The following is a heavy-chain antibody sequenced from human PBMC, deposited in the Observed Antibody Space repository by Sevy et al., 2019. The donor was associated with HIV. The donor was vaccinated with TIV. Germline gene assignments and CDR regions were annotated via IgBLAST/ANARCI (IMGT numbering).Heavy chain of an antibody. CDR3: AKRPYYYSNRAGHLVSSTDEADY. CDR1: GFTFNIYA. V-gene: IGHV3-23*01. CDR2: ISGGGDGT. J-gene: IGHJ4*02. Sequence: GGSLRLSCAASGFTFNIYAMSWVRQAPGKGLEWLSAISGGGDGTYYADSVKGRFTISGDNSRNTLYLQMNSPRAEDTALYYCAKRPYYYSNRAGHLVSSTDEADYWGQGTLVTVSS. D-gene: IGHD3-22*01.